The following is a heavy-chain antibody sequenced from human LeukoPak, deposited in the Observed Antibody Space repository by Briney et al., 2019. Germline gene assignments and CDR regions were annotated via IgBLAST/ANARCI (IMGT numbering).Heavy chain of an antibody. D-gene: IGHD1-26*01. Sequence: SETLSLTCTVSGGSISSYYWSWIRQPPGKGLEWIGYIYYSGSTNYNPSLKSRVTISVDTSKNQFSLKLSFVTAADTAVHYCARSSGGYYNYYYYYYMDVWGKGTTVTVSS. V-gene: IGHV4-59*01. J-gene: IGHJ6*03. CDR3: ARSSGGYYNYYYYYYMDV. CDR1: GGSISSYY. CDR2: IYYSGST.